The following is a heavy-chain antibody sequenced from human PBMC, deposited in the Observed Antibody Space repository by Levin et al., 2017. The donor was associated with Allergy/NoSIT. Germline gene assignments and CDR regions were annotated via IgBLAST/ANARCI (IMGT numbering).Heavy chain of an antibody. CDR2: MNPNSGNT. Sequence: ASVKVSCKASGYTFTSYDINWVRQATGQGLEWMGWMNPNSGNTGYAQKFKGRVTMTRNTSISTAYMELSSLRSEDTAVYYWARGGHYDFWGVFTVVGGYDYWGQGTLVTVSS. D-gene: IGHD3-3*01. J-gene: IGHJ4*02. CDR3: ARGGHYDFWGVFTVVGGYDY. CDR1: GYTFTSYD. V-gene: IGHV1-8*01.